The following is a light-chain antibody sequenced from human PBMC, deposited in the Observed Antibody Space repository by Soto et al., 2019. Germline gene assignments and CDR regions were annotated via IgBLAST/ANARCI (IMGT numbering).Light chain of an antibody. CDR2: AAS. CDR1: QSISSY. CDR3: QQSYSTPLT. J-gene: IGKJ4*01. V-gene: IGKV1-39*01. Sequence: DIQMTQSPSSLSASVGDRVTITCRASQSISSYLNWYQQKPGKAPKLLIYAASSLQSGVPSRFSGSGSGTDFTLTISSLQPEDFATYYCQQSYSTPLTFGGGTQVHIK.